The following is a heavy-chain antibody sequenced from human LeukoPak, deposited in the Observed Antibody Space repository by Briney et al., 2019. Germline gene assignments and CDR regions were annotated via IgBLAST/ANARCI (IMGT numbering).Heavy chain of an antibody. V-gene: IGHV3-23*01. Sequence: GGSLRLSCAASGFTFSSYTMSWVRQAPGKGLEWVSAISGSGGSTYYADSVKGRFTISRDNAKNSLYLQMNSLRAEDTAVFYCAREAYGLFDYWGQGTLVTVSS. J-gene: IGHJ4*02. CDR3: AREAYGLFDY. CDR2: ISGSGGST. D-gene: IGHD4-17*01. CDR1: GFTFSSYT.